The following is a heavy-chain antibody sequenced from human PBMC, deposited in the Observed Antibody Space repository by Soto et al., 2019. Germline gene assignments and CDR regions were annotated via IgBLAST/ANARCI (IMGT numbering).Heavy chain of an antibody. Sequence: ASVKVSCKASGYTFTSYDINWVRQATGQGLEWMGWMNPNSGNTGYAQKFQGRVTMTRNTSISTAYMELSSLRSEDTAVYYCARGLREDYVWGSYRYSDYWGQGTLVTVSS. D-gene: IGHD3-16*02. CDR3: ARGLREDYVWGSYRYSDY. J-gene: IGHJ4*02. V-gene: IGHV1-8*01. CDR2: MNPNSGNT. CDR1: GYTFTSYD.